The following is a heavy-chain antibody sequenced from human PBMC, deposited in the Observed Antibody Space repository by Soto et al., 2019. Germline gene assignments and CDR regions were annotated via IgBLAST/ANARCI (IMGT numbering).Heavy chain of an antibody. J-gene: IGHJ3*02. D-gene: IGHD6-13*01. V-gene: IGHV5-51*01. Sequence: PGESLKISCKGSGYSFTTYWIGWVRQKPGKGLEWMGIIHPGDSETRYSPSFQGQVTISADKSISTAYLQWSSLMASDTAIYYCARPSLYSSSWYGAFDMWGQGTMVTVS. CDR3: ARPSLYSSSWYGAFDM. CDR1: GYSFTTYW. CDR2: IHPGDSET.